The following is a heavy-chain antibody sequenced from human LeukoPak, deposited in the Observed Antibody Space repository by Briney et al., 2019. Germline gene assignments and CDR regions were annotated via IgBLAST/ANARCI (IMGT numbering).Heavy chain of an antibody. D-gene: IGHD2-15*01. Sequence: SETLSLTCTVSGGSISSYYWSWIRQPPGKGLEWIAYIYYSGTTNYNPSLKSRVSMSLDTSRNQFSLRFDSVTAADTAVYFCARANCRGGGCYSAFDIWGQGTMVTVSS. CDR2: IYYSGTT. J-gene: IGHJ3*02. CDR3: ARANCRGGGCYSAFDI. CDR1: GGSISSYY. V-gene: IGHV4-59*01.